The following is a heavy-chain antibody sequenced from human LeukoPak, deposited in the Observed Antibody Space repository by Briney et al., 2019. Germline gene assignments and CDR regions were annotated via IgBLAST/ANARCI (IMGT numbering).Heavy chain of an antibody. Sequence: GGSLRLSCAASGFTFYDYSMHWVRQAPGKGLEWVSGISWNSGSIGYADSVKGRFTISRDNAKNSLYLQMNSLRAEDTAVYYCARANPWFGELLRTTYYFDYWGQGTLVTVSS. V-gene: IGHV3-9*01. J-gene: IGHJ4*02. CDR1: GFTFYDYS. CDR2: ISWNSGSI. CDR3: ARANPWFGELLRTTYYFDY. D-gene: IGHD3-10*01.